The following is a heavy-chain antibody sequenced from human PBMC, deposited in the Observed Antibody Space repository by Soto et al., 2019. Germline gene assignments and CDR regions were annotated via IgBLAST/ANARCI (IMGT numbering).Heavy chain of an antibody. CDR1: GYSFTSYW. J-gene: IGHJ6*03. CDR3: ARRLGYSYGDDSGYMDV. D-gene: IGHD5-18*01. Sequence: GECLKISCKGSGYSFTSYWIGWVRQMPGKGLEWMGIIYPGDSDTRYSPSFQGQVTISADKSISTAYLQWSSLKASDTAMYYCARRLGYSYGDDSGYMDVWGKGTTVTVSS. CDR2: IYPGDSDT. V-gene: IGHV5-51*01.